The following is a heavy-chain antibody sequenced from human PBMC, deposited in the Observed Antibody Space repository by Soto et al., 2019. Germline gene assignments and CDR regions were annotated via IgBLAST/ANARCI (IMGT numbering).Heavy chain of an antibody. J-gene: IGHJ4*02. V-gene: IGHV1-46*03. CDR3: AMLVVVAAAGIYYFDY. Sequence: ASVKVSCKASGYTFTSYYMHWVRQAPGRGLEWMGIINPSGGSTSYAQKFQGRVTMTRDTSTSTVYMELSSLRSEDTAVYYCAMLVVVAAAGIYYFDYRGQGTLVTVSS. CDR1: GYTFTSYY. CDR2: INPSGGST. D-gene: IGHD2-15*01.